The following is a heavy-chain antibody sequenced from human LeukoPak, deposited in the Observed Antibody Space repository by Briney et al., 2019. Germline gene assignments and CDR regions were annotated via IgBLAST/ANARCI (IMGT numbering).Heavy chain of an antibody. J-gene: IGHJ4*02. CDR2: FDPEDGET. Sequence: ASVKVSCKVSGYTLTELSMHWVRQAPGKGLELMGGFDPEDGETIYAQKFQGRVTMTEDTSTDTAYMELSSLRSGDTAVYYCASTTYYYGSGSYYWGQGTLVTVSS. CDR3: ASTTYYYGSGSYY. V-gene: IGHV1-24*01. D-gene: IGHD3-10*01. CDR1: GYTLTELS.